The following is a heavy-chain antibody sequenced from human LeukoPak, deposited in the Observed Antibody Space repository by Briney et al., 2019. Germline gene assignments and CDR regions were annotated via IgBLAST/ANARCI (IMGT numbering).Heavy chain of an antibody. CDR2: INPNSGGT. CDR1: GYTFTGYY. J-gene: IGHJ4*02. Sequence: GASVKVSCKASGYTFTGYYMHWVRQAPGQGLEWMGWINPNSGGTNYAQKFQGRVTMTRDTSISTAYMELSRLRSDDTAVYYCARVAVYSSSWVPEGPFDYWGQGTLVTVSS. D-gene: IGHD6-13*01. V-gene: IGHV1-2*02. CDR3: ARVAVYSSSWVPEGPFDY.